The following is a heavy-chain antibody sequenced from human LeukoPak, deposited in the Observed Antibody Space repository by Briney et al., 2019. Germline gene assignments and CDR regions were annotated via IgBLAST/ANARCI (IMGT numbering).Heavy chain of an antibody. CDR1: GFISRNYG. Sequence: PGGSLRLSCAGSGFISRNYGMHWVRQAPGQGLEWVAVISDGGTHLYYADSVKGRFTISRDNSESTMYLQMNSLRVEDTAVYYCAKEGTRSHSQWAFDFWGQGTMVTVSS. J-gene: IGHJ3*01. D-gene: IGHD6-19*01. V-gene: IGHV3-30*18. CDR3: AKEGTRSHSQWAFDF. CDR2: ISDGGTHL.